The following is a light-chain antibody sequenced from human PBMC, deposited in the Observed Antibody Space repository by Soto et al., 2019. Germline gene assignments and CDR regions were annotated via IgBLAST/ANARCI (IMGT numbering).Light chain of an antibody. CDR2: DAS. CDR3: QQRSNLPPT. V-gene: IGKV3D-20*02. CDR1: QPVSSSY. J-gene: IGKJ5*01. Sequence: ELVLTQSPGTLSLSPGESAALSCMASQPVSSSYLAWYRQIPGQAPRLLIYDASNRATGIPDRFSGGGAGTDFTLTISSLEPEDFAVYYCQQRSNLPPTFGQGTRLEIK.